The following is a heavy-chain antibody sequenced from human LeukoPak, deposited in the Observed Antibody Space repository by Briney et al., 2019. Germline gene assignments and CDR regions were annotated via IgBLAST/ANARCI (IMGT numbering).Heavy chain of an antibody. V-gene: IGHV3-48*01. D-gene: IGHD6-13*01. Sequence: GGSLRLSCAASGFSFSDYNMIWVRQAPGKGLECRSYITPSSSPIHYADSVKGRFAISRDNAKNLLYLEMNSLRAEDTAVYYCARRPIASTDYYSFLDVWGKGTTVTVSS. CDR1: GFSFSDYN. J-gene: IGHJ6*03. CDR3: ARRPIASTDYYSFLDV. CDR2: ITPSSSPI.